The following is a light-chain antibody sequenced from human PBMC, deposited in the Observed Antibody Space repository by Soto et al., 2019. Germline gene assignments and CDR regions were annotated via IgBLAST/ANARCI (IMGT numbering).Light chain of an antibody. Sequence: QSALTQPASVSGSPGQSITISCTGTSSDIGNYNYVSWYQQHPGKAPKLMIYEVSNRLSGISNRFSGSKSGNTASLVISGLQAEYEAHYYCSSYTNNDALVFGGGTKRTVL. J-gene: IGLJ3*02. CDR1: SSDIGNYNY. CDR2: EVS. CDR3: SSYTNNDALV. V-gene: IGLV2-14*01.